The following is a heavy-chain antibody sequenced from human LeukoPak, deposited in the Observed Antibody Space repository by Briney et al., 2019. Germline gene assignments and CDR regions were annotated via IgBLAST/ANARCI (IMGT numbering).Heavy chain of an antibody. CDR1: GYTLTELS. V-gene: IGHV1-24*01. D-gene: IGHD6-19*01. J-gene: IGHJ1*01. CDR2: FDPEDGET. CDR3: ATDEQWLVAFQH. Sequence: ASVKVSCKVSGYTLTELSMHWVRQAPGKGLEWMGGFDPEDGETIYAQKIQGRVTMTEDTSTDTAYMELSSLRSEDTAVYYCATDEQWLVAFQHWGQGTLVTASS.